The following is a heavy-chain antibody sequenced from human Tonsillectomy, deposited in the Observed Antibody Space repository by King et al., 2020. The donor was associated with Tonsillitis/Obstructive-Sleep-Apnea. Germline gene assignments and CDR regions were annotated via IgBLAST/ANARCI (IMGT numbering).Heavy chain of an antibody. CDR1: GFTFSSYW. V-gene: IGHV3-74*01. Sequence: LVESGGGLVQPGGSLRLSCAASGFTFSSYWMHWVRQDPAKGLVWVARINRDGSRTTYADSVKGRFTISRDNANNTLYLHMHSLRAEDTSVYYCARDLTGPYDYWGQGTLVTVSS. CDR2: INRDGSRT. CDR3: ARDLTGPYDY. J-gene: IGHJ4*02. D-gene: IGHD1-20*01.